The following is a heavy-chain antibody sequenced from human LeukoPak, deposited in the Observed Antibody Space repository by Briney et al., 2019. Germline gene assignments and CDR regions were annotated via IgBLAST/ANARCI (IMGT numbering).Heavy chain of an antibody. Sequence: SETLSLTCTVSGGSISSSSYYWGWIRQPPGKGLEWIGSIYYSGSTNYNPSLKSRVTISVDTSKNQFSLKLSSVTAADTAVYYCARDIHLYDVWGQGTTVTVSS. CDR1: GGSISSSSYY. CDR2: IYYSGST. D-gene: IGHD2-2*02. CDR3: ARDIHLYDV. J-gene: IGHJ6*02. V-gene: IGHV4-39*07.